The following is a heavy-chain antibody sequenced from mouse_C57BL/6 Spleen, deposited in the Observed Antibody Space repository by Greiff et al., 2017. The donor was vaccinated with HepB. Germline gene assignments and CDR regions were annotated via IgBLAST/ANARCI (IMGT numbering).Heavy chain of an antibody. D-gene: IGHD1-1*01. J-gene: IGHJ2*01. CDR3: ASHYYGSSLDY. Sequence: EVQVVESGGGLVKPGGSLKLSCAASGFTFSDYGMHWVRQAPEKGLEWVAYISSGSSSIYYADTVKGRFTISRDNAKNTLFLQMTSLRAEDTAMYYCASHYYGSSLDYWGKGTTLTVSS. CDR1: GFTFSDYG. CDR2: ISSGSSSI. V-gene: IGHV5-17*01.